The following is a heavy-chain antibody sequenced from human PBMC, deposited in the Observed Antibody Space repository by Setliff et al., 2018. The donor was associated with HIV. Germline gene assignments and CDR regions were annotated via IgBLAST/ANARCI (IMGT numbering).Heavy chain of an antibody. Sequence: SETLSLTCTVSGAPINSGDSYWTWIRQSPGKGLEWIGFIYYSGSNYYNPSLKSRISISLDASKNQFSLKLSSVTAADTAVFYCARLTTTYYYDSSAYYHPVWGQGTLVTVSS. CDR2: IYYSGSN. CDR1: GAPINSGDSY. CDR3: ARLTTTYYYDSSAYYHPV. V-gene: IGHV4-30-4*01. D-gene: IGHD3-22*01. J-gene: IGHJ4*02.